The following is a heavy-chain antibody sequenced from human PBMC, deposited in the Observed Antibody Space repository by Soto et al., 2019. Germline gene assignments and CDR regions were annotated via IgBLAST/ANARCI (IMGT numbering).Heavy chain of an antibody. D-gene: IGHD1-26*01. Sequence: EVQLVESGGGLVQPGRSLRLSSAASGFTFDDYAMHWVRQAPGKGLEWVSGISWNSGKIGYADSVKGRFTISRDNANNSLYLQMNSLRSEDTAFYYCAKEIVGAINYWGQATLVTVSS. J-gene: IGHJ4*02. CDR1: GFTFDDYA. CDR3: AKEIVGAINY. CDR2: ISWNSGKI. V-gene: IGHV3-9*01.